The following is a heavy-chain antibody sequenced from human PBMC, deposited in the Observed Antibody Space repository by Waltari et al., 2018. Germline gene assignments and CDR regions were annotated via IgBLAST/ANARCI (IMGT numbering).Heavy chain of an antibody. CDR3: ARDRGLSAFDI. V-gene: IGHV1-69*08. Sequence: QVQLVQYGAAVKKPGSSVKISCKDSGGTFSSYTLSWVRQASGQGLEWMGRSIPIIGIANYAQKFQGRVTITADKSTSTAYMELSSRRSEDTAIYYCARDRGLSAFDIWGQGTMVTVSS. CDR1: GGTFSSYT. CDR2: SIPIIGIA. J-gene: IGHJ3*02. D-gene: IGHD5-12*01.